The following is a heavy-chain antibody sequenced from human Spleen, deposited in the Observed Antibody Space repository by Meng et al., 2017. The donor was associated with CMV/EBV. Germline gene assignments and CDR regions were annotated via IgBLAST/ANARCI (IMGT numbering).Heavy chain of an antibody. CDR2: ISSSGSTI. V-gene: IGHV3-48*03. Sequence: LSLTCAASGFTFRSYEMNWVRQAPGKGLEWVSYISSSGSTIYYADSVKGRFTISRDNAKNSLYLQMNSLRAEDTAVYYCARASAGTWSWFDPWGQGTLVTVSS. D-gene: IGHD6-13*01. CDR3: ARASAGTWSWFDP. J-gene: IGHJ5*02. CDR1: GFTFRSYE.